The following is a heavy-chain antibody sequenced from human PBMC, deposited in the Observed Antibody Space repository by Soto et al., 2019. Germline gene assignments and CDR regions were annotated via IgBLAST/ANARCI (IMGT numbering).Heavy chain of an antibody. CDR3: ARVGLHTLPVTTFQH. D-gene: IGHD4-17*01. V-gene: IGHV1-18*01. Sequence: ASVKVSCKASGYTFTSYGISWVRQAPGQGLEWMGWISAYNGNTNYAQKLQGRVTMTTDTSTSTAYMELRSLRSDDTAVYYCARVGLHTLPVTTFQHWGQGTLVTVSS. CDR1: GYTFTSYG. CDR2: ISAYNGNT. J-gene: IGHJ1*01.